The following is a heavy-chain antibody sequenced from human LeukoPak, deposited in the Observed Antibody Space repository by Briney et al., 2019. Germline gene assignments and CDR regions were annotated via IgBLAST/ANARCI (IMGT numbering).Heavy chain of an antibody. D-gene: IGHD3-10*01. V-gene: IGHV1-69*06. J-gene: IGHJ4*02. Sequence: SVKVSCKASGDTFTSYHIHWMRQAPGQGLEWMGGIIPIFGTANYAQKFQGRVTITADKSTSTAYMELSSLRSEDTAVYYCAASPLTYGSGSYDYYFDYWGQGTLVTVSS. CDR1: GDTFTSYH. CDR2: IIPIFGTA. CDR3: AASPLTYGSGSYDYYFDY.